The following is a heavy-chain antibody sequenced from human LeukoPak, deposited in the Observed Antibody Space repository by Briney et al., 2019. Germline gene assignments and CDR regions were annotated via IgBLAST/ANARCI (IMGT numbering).Heavy chain of an antibody. Sequence: GGSLRLSCAASGFSFSVYEMHWVRQAPGKGLEWISDISSSGTTTYYADSVKGRFTISRDNGKNSLYLQMNSLRAEDTAVYYCARDVLFSVAHSPFYWGQGTLVTVSS. J-gene: IGHJ4*02. D-gene: IGHD2-21*01. CDR1: GFSFSVYE. CDR2: ISSSGTTT. CDR3: ARDVLFSVAHSPFY. V-gene: IGHV3-48*03.